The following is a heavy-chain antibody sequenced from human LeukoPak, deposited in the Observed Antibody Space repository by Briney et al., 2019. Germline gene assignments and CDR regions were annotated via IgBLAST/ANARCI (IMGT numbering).Heavy chain of an antibody. CDR1: GFTFSSYA. CDR2: ISYDGSNK. CDR3: ARVHPDYYDSSGNLDY. V-gene: IGHV3-30*04. Sequence: GGSLRLSCAASGFTFSSYAMHWVRQAPGKGLEWVAVISYDGSNKYYADSVKGRFTISRDNSKNTLYLQMNSLRAEDTAVYYCARVHPDYYDSSGNLDYWGQGTLVTVPS. J-gene: IGHJ4*02. D-gene: IGHD3-22*01.